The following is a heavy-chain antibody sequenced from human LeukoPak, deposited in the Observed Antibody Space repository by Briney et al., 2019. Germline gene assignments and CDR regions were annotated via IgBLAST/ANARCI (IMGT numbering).Heavy chain of an antibody. V-gene: IGHV3-53*01. CDR1: GFTVSNNY. CDR2: IYSGGST. Sequence: GGSLRLSCAASGFTVSNNYMSWVRQAPGKGLEWVSVIYSGGSTYYADSVKGRFTISRDNSKNTLYLQMNSLRLEDTAVYYCAVGLRGVMSEYWGQGSLVTVSS. D-gene: IGHD3-10*01. J-gene: IGHJ4*02. CDR3: AVGLRGVMSEY.